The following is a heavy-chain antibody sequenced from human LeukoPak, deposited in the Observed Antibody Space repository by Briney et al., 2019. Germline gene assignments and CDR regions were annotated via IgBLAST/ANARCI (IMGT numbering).Heavy chain of an antibody. V-gene: IGHV4-59*08. CDR3: ARHRGSGSPYFDY. CDR1: GGSISSYY. Sequence: SETLSLTCTISGGSISSYYWSWIRQPPGKGLEWIGYIYYSGSTKYNPSLQSRVTLSVDTSKNQFSLKLSSVTAADTAVYYCARHRGSGSPYFDYWGQGTLVTVSS. J-gene: IGHJ4*02. D-gene: IGHD3-10*01. CDR2: IYYSGST.